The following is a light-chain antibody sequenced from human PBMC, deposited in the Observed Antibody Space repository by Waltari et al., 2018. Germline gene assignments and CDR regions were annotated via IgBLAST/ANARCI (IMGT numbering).Light chain of an antibody. J-gene: IGKJ4*01. CDR1: QTVRTTY. CDR2: GAS. CDR3: QQYDISPLT. V-gene: IGKV3-20*01. Sequence: EIVLTQSPGTLSLSPGERATLSGRASQTVRTTYLAWYQQKPGQAPTLLIYGASGRATGIPDRFSGIGSGTDFSLTISSLEPEDFAVYYCQQYDISPLTFGGGTKVEIK.